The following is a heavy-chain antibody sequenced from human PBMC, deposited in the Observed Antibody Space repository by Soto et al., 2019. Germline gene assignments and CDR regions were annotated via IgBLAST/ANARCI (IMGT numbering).Heavy chain of an antibody. CDR3: SRGRSAYYFYDY. D-gene: IGHD3-22*01. CDR2: ISTTGTTT. Sequence: GGSLRLSCAASGFTFSDYYMGWIRQAPGKGLEWVSYISTTGTTTYYADFAKGRFTISRDNAKNSLYLQMNSLRAEDAAVYYCSRGRSAYYFYDYWGQGTLVTVS. J-gene: IGHJ4*02. V-gene: IGHV3-11*04. CDR1: GFTFSDYY.